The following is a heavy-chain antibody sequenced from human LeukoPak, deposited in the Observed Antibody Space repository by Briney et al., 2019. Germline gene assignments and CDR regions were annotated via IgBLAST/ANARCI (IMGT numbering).Heavy chain of an antibody. D-gene: IGHD3-9*01. CDR3: ARGVAAGYDY. CDR2: MNPNSGIT. V-gene: IGHV1-8*02. Sequence: ASVTVSCKASGYTFTGYYMHWVRQAPGQGLEWMGWMNPNSGITAYAQKFQGRVTMTRSTSISTAYMELTSLTSEDTAVYYCARGVAAGYDYWGQGTLVTVSS. CDR1: GYTFTGYY. J-gene: IGHJ4*02.